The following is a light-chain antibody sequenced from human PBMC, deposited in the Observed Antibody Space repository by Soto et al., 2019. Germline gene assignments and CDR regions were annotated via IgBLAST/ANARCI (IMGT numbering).Light chain of an antibody. V-gene: IGLV2-14*01. CDR2: DVS. CDR1: SSDVGGYNY. CDR3: SSYTSSSWV. Sequence: QSALTQPASVSGSPGQSITISCTGTSSDVGGYNYVSWYQQHPGKAPKLMIYDVSNRPSGVSNRFSGSKSGNTASLTISGLQDEDGADYYCSSYTSSSWVFGGGTKLTVL. J-gene: IGLJ3*02.